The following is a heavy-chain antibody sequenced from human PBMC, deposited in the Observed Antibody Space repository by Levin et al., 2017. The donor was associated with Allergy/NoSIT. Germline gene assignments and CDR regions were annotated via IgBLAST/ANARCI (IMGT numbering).Heavy chain of an antibody. CDR1: GGSISSYY. Sequence: SETLSLTCTVSGGSISSYYWSWIRQPPGKGLEWIGYIYYSGSTNYNPSLKSRVTISVDTSKNQFSLKLSSVTAADTAVYYCATEGKGAFDIWGQRTMVTVSS. D-gene: IGHD3-10*01. CDR2: IYYSGST. CDR3: ATEGKGAFDI. V-gene: IGHV4-59*01. J-gene: IGHJ3*02.